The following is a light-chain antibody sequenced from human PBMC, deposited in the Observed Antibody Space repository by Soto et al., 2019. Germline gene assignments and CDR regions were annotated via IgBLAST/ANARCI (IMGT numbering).Light chain of an antibody. Sequence: EIVMTQSPGTLSLSPGERATLSCRASQIIGSRFLAWYQQTPGQAPRLLIYSASSRATVIPDRFSGSASGTDFPLTISRLEAEDFAVYYCQQYSGSPFTFGPGTKVDIK. V-gene: IGKV3-20*01. J-gene: IGKJ3*01. CDR2: SAS. CDR1: QIIGSRF. CDR3: QQYSGSPFT.